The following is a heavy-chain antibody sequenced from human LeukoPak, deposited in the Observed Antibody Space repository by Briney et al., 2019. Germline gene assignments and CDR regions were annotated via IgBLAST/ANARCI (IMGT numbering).Heavy chain of an antibody. J-gene: IGHJ4*02. V-gene: IGHV3-23*01. CDR1: GFTFSSYA. CDR2: ISGNAGGT. CDR3: AKELPRYYYDSSGYSH. D-gene: IGHD3-22*01. Sequence: GGTLRLSCAASGFTFSSYAMSWVRQAAGKGLEWVSAISGNAGGTYYADSVKGRVTISRDNSKNTLYLQMNSLRAEDTAVYYCAKELPRYYYDSSGYSHWGQGTLVTVSS.